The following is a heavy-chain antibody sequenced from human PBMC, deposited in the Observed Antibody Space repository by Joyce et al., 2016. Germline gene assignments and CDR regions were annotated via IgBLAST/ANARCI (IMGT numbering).Heavy chain of an antibody. J-gene: IGHJ4*02. CDR1: GDSVSSDGAA. CDR3: AREDSGCDTTNSFDY. V-gene: IGHV6-1*01. CDR2: TLYRTKGYH. D-gene: IGHD6-19*01. Sequence: QIQLQQSGPGLVKPSQTLSLTCAILGDSVSSDGAARDWIRQSPSRGLEWLERTLYRTKGYHDDASSVKRRMTITPDTTKNQFSRQLTSVTPEDTAVYFSAREDSGCDTTNSFDYWGKGTLVTISS.